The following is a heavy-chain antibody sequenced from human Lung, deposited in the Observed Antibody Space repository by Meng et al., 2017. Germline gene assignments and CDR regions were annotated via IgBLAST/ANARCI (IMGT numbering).Heavy chain of an antibody. Sequence: QITLKEAGSTRVKPTQTLTLTFPFSGFSLSTSGVHVGWIRQPPGKALEWLALIYWDDDKRYSPSLKSRLTITKDTSKNQVVLTMTNMDPVDTATYYCAHSGRDGYNPFFDYWGQGTLVTVSS. CDR2: IYWDDDK. CDR3: AHSGRDGYNPFFDY. CDR1: GFSLSTSGVH. V-gene: IGHV2-5*02. D-gene: IGHD5-24*01. J-gene: IGHJ4*02.